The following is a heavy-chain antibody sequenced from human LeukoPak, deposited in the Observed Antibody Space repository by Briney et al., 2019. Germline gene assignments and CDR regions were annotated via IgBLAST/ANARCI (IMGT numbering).Heavy chain of an antibody. J-gene: IGHJ4*02. CDR3: ERGKWELRFEY. Sequence: SETLSLTCAVYGGSFSGYYWSWIRQPPGKGLEWIGEINHSGSTNYNPSLKSRVTISVDTSENQFSLKLSSVTAADTAVYYCERGKWELRFEYWGQGTPVTVSS. CDR2: INHSGST. V-gene: IGHV4-34*01. D-gene: IGHD1-26*01. CDR1: GGSFSGYY.